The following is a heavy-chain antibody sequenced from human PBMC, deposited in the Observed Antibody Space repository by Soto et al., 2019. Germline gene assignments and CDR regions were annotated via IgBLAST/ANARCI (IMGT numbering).Heavy chain of an antibody. D-gene: IGHD3-9*01. Sequence: GGSLRLSCVASGFNLSHPWMTWVRQAARKGLEWVGRIKSKTDGGTADYAAPVKGRATISRDDSKNTVYLQMNSLKTEDTAVYYCTTGIYYDILTGYHNVAYWGQGALVTVSS. J-gene: IGHJ4*02. CDR2: IKSKTDGGTA. CDR1: GFNLSHPW. CDR3: TTGIYYDILTGYHNVAY. V-gene: IGHV3-15*01.